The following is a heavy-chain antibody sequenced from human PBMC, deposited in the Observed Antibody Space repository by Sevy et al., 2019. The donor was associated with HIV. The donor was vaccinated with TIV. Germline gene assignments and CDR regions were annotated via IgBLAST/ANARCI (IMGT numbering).Heavy chain of an antibody. CDR3: AREIAAAGSY. Sequence: GGSLRLSCAASGFTFSSYWMTWVRQAPGKGLEWVTNIKQDGSKKYYVDSVKGRFTISRENAKNSMYLQMNSLRDEDTAVYYCAREIAAAGSYWGQGTLVTVSS. CDR2: IKQDGSKK. CDR1: GFTFSSYW. V-gene: IGHV3-7*01. D-gene: IGHD6-13*01. J-gene: IGHJ4*02.